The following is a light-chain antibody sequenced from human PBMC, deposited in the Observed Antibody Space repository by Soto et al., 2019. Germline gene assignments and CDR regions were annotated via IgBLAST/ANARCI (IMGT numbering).Light chain of an antibody. J-gene: IGKJ5*01. V-gene: IGKV1-5*03. CDR2: KAS. CDR1: QSIRGL. CDR3: QQYNSYPLT. Sequence: DIQMTQSPSTLPASVGDRVTITCRASQSIRGLLAWYQQKPGRAPTLLIYKASTLQSGVPSRFSGSESGTEFSLTISSLQPDDSATYYCQQYNSYPLTFGQGTRLEIK.